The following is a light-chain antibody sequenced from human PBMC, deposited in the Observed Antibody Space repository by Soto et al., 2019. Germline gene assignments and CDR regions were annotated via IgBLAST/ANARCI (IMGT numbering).Light chain of an antibody. CDR2: EVS. CDR1: SSDVGSYKL. CDR3: CSYAGTSTHTV. V-gene: IGLV2-23*02. J-gene: IGLJ7*01. Sequence: QSALTQPASVSGSPGQSITLSCTGTSSDVGSYKLVSWYQQHPGKAPKLMISEVSKRPSGISDRFSGSKSGSTASLTISGLQAEDEADYYCCSYAGTSTHTVFGGGTQLTVL.